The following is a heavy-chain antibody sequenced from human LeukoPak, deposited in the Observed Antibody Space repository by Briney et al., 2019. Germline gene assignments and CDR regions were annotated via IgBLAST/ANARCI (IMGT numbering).Heavy chain of an antibody. V-gene: IGHV1-46*01. Sequence: ASVKVSCKASGFTFTSYGITWVRQAPGQGLEWMGIINPSGGSTSYAQKFQGRVTMTRDTSTSTVYMELSSLRSEDTAVYYCARAGGLDYWGQGTLVTVSS. J-gene: IGHJ4*02. CDR2: INPSGGST. CDR1: GFTFTSYG. D-gene: IGHD3-16*01. CDR3: ARAGGLDY.